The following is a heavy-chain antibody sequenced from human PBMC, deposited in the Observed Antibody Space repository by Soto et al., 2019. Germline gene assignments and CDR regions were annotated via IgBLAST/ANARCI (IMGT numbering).Heavy chain of an antibody. J-gene: IGHJ4*02. D-gene: IGHD3-22*01. CDR2: ISSTSSYI. Sequence: EVQLVESGGGLVKPGGSLRLSCAASGFPFSSCSMNWVRQAPGKGLEWVSFISSTSSYIYYADSVKGRFTISRDNAKNALYLQMNSLRADDPAVYYCARDPDYYDSSGYYSIDYWGQGTLVTVSS. V-gene: IGHV3-21*01. CDR3: ARDPDYYDSSGYYSIDY. CDR1: GFPFSSCS.